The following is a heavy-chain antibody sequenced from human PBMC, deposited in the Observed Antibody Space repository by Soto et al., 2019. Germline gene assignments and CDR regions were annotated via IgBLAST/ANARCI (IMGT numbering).Heavy chain of an antibody. J-gene: IGHJ4*02. CDR1: GFTFSSYS. D-gene: IGHD4-17*01. V-gene: IGHV3-21*01. CDR3: ARDSRLIDYGDYWDYFAY. Sequence: GGSLRLSCAASGFTFSSYSMNWVRQAPGKGLEWVSSISSSSSYIYYADSVKGRFTISRDNAKNSLYLQMNSLRAEDTAVYYCARDSRLIDYGDYWDYFAYSGQGTLVIVSA. CDR2: ISSSSSYI.